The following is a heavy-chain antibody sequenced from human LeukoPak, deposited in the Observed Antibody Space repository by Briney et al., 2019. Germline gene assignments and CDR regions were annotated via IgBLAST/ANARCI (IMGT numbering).Heavy chain of an antibody. D-gene: IGHD3-22*01. CDR1: GFTLSDYY. V-gene: IGHV3-11*01. Sequence: GGALRLSCAASGFTLSDYYMSWIRQAPGKGLEWVSYISSSGSTIYYPDSVKGRFTISRDNAKNSLYLQMNSLRAEDTAVYYCARGSYYDSSGYYDKPIDYWGQGTLVTVSS. CDR2: ISSSGSTI. J-gene: IGHJ4*02. CDR3: ARGSYYDSSGYYDKPIDY.